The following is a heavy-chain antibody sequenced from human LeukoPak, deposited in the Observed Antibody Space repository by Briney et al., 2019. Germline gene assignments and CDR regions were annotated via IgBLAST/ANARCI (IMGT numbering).Heavy chain of an antibody. V-gene: IGHV3-30*03. D-gene: IGHD3-22*01. Sequence: GGSLRLSCAASGFTFSSYGMHWVRQAPGKGLEWVAVISYDGSNKYYADSVKGRFTISRDNSKNTLYLQMNSLRAEDTAVYYCARSPYYYYDSSGHYFDYWGQGTLVTVSS. CDR3: ARSPYYYYDSSGHYFDY. CDR1: GFTFSSYG. CDR2: ISYDGSNK. J-gene: IGHJ4*02.